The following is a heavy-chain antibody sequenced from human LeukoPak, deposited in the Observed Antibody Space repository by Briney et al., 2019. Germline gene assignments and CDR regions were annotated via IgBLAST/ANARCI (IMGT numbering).Heavy chain of an antibody. V-gene: IGHV1-18*01. Sequence: ASVKVSCKASGYTFTSYGISWVRQAPGQGLEWMGWISAYNGNTNYAQKLQGRVTMTTDTSTSTAYMELRSLRSDDTAVYYCARELMIVVVVAAIGYNWFDPWGQGTLVTVSS. D-gene: IGHD2-15*01. CDR1: GYTFTSYG. CDR3: ARELMIVVVVAAIGYNWFDP. J-gene: IGHJ5*02. CDR2: ISAYNGNT.